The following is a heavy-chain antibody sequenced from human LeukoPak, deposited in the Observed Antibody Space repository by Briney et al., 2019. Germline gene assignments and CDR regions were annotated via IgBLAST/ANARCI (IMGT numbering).Heavy chain of an antibody. D-gene: IGHD3-16*01. CDR2: ITKDRSRT. Sequence: GGSLRLSCTASAFTFSEYWMHLVRQPPGKCLVWVTRITKDRSRTEYADSVKGRFTISRDNAKNTLYLQMDSLIPEDTAVYYCARDLGEPDYWGQGTLVTVSS. V-gene: IGHV3-74*03. CDR3: ARDLGEPDY. CDR1: AFTFSEYW. J-gene: IGHJ4*02.